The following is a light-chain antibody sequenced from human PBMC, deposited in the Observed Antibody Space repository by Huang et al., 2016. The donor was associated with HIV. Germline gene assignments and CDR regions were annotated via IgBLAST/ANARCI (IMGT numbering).Light chain of an antibody. J-gene: IGKJ1*01. CDR3: QQYNNYSWT. CDR2: DVS. CDR1: QGNSRW. V-gene: IGKV1-5*01. Sequence: DIQMTQSPSTLSASVGDRVTITCRASQGNSRWLAWCQQKPGRAPKVLIYDVSSLESGVPSRFSGSGSGAEFTLTISSLQPDNFATYYCQQYNNYSWTFGQGTTVEIK.